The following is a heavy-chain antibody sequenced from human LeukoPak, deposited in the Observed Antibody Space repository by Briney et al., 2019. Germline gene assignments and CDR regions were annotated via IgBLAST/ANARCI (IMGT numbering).Heavy chain of an antibody. V-gene: IGHV1-69*04. D-gene: IGHD4-17*01. CDR3: ARGSVTVTTYVDY. CDR1: GGTFSSYA. Sequence: SVKVSCKASGGTFSSYAISWVRQAPGQGLEWMGRIIPILGIANYAQMFQGRVTITADKSTSTAYMELSSLRSEDTAVYYCARGSVTVTTYVDYWGQGTLVTVSS. J-gene: IGHJ4*02. CDR2: IIPILGIA.